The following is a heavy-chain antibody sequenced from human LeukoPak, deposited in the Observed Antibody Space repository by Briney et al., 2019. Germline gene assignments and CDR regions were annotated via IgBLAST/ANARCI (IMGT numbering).Heavy chain of an antibody. CDR1: GFTVSNNY. D-gene: IGHD1-26*01. CDR3: AREGATTAFDY. CDR2: IYSGGRT. V-gene: IGHV3-53*01. Sequence: RTGGSLRLSCAASGFTVSNNYMNWVRQAPGKGLEWVSIIYSGGRTYYADSAKGRFTISRDIFKNTVYLQMNSLRAEDTAVYYCAREGATTAFDYWGQGTLVTVSS. J-gene: IGHJ4*02.